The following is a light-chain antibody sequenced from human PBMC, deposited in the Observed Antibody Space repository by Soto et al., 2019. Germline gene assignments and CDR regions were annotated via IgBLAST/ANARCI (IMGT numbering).Light chain of an antibody. V-gene: IGKV3D-15*01. CDR1: QSVSAN. CDR2: GPS. Sequence: EIVMTQSPATLSVSPGERATLSCRASQSVSANLAWYQQKPCQAPRLLIYGPSTRATGIPARFSGSGSGTEFTLTISSLQSEDFAVYYCQQYNNWPPDTFGQGTKLEI. CDR3: QQYNNWPPDT. J-gene: IGKJ2*01.